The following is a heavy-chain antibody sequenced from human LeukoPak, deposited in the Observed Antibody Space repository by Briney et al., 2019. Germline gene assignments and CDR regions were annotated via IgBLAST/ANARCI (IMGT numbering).Heavy chain of an antibody. Sequence: PGGSLRLSCAASGLTVSSNHMSWVRQAPGKGLEWVSVIYSGGSTFYADSVKGRFTISRDTSKNTLYFQMNSLGTEDTAVYYCARGGLYVNTAMIRHWYFHIWGRGTLVTVSS. J-gene: IGHJ2*01. CDR2: IYSGGST. D-gene: IGHD5-18*01. V-gene: IGHV3-53*01. CDR1: GLTVSSNH. CDR3: ARGGLYVNTAMIRHWYFHI.